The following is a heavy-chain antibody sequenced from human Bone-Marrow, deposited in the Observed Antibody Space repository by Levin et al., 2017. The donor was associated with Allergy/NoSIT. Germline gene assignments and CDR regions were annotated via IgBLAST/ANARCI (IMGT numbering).Heavy chain of an antibody. CDR1: GYSFTSYW. Sequence: GESLKISCKGSGYSFTSYWISWVRQMPGKGLEWMGRIDPSDAYTNYSPAFQGHVTISADTSINTVYLQWSSLKSTDTAMYYCARRLSSGWYSVDYWGQGTLVTVSS. CDR2: IDPSDAYT. D-gene: IGHD6-19*01. V-gene: IGHV5-10-1*01. J-gene: IGHJ4*02. CDR3: ARRLSSGWYSVDY.